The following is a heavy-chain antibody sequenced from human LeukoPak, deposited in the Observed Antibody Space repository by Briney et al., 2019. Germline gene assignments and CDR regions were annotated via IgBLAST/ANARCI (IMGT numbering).Heavy chain of an antibody. CDR3: AKAADCSGGSCYGYFDY. D-gene: IGHD2-15*01. V-gene: IGHV3-23*01. CDR2: ISGSGGST. CDR1: GFTFSSYA. J-gene: IGHJ4*02. Sequence: GGSLRLSCAASGFTFSSYAMSWVRQAPGKGLEWVPAISGSGGSTYYADSVKGRFTISRDNSKNTLYLQMNSLRAEDTAVYYCAKAADCSGGSCYGYFDYWGQGTLVTVSS.